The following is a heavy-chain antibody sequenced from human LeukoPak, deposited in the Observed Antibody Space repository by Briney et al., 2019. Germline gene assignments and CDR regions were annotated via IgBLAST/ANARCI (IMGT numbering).Heavy chain of an antibody. CDR2: IRYEGSNK. J-gene: IGHJ5*02. CDR1: GFTFSRYG. V-gene: IGHV3-30*02. CDR3: AKGYSSSWFSNWFDP. D-gene: IGHD6-13*01. Sequence: PGGSLRLSCAASGFTFSRYGMHWVRQAPGKGLEWVAFIRYEGSNKYYADSVKGRFTISRDNSKNTLYLQMNSLRAEDTAVYYCAKGYSSSWFSNWFDPWGEGTLVTVSS.